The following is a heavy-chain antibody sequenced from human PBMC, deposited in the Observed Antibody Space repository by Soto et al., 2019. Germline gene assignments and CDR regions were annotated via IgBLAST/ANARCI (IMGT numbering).Heavy chain of an antibody. Sequence: QVQLVQSGAEIKKPGASVKVSCKASGYTFNSYGISWVRQAPGQGLEWMGWISAYNGNTNYAPKVQGRITMTTDTSASTAYMERSSLTSDDTAVYYCARDRRSNRNRIYYYYHMAVWGKGTTVTVSS. D-gene: IGHD1-1*01. CDR2: ISAYNGNT. CDR1: GYTFNSYG. CDR3: ARDRRSNRNRIYYYYHMAV. V-gene: IGHV1-18*01. J-gene: IGHJ6*03.